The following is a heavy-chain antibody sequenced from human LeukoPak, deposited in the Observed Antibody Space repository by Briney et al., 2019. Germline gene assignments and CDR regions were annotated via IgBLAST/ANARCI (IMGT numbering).Heavy chain of an antibody. CDR3: ARAGGSSWYVSLYY. D-gene: IGHD6-13*01. CDR2: IIPIIGTP. J-gene: IGHJ4*02. CDR1: GGTFSSNV. Sequence: SVRVSCKASGGTFSSNVISWVRQAPGQGLKWMGRIIPIIGTPDYAQKFQGRVTITADKSTNTAYMELTSLKSEDTAVYYCARAGGSSWYVSLYYWGQGTLVTVSS. V-gene: IGHV1-69*04.